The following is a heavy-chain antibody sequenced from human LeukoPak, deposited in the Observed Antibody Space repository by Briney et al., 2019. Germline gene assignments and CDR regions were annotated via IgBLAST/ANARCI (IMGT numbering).Heavy chain of an antibody. CDR1: GGSISSYY. CDR3: ARDPDYYDSSGSSGYFDL. J-gene: IGHJ2*01. V-gene: IGHV4-4*07. D-gene: IGHD3-22*01. CDR2: IFTSGST. Sequence: SETLSLTCTVSGGSISSYYWSWIRQPAGKGLEWNGRIFTSGSTNYNPSLKSRVTMSVDTSKNQFSLKLSSVTAADTAVYYCARDPDYYDSSGSSGYFDLWGRGTLVTVSS.